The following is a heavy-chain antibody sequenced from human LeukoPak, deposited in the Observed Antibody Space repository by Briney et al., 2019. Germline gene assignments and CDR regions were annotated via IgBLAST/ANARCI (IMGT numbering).Heavy chain of an antibody. Sequence: SEILSLTCAVYGGSFSGYYWSWIRQPPGKGLEWIGEVNHSGSTNYNPSLKSRVTISVDTPKNQFSLKLSSVTAADTAVYYCARGRRWLQFFFDYWGQGTLVTVSS. J-gene: IGHJ4*02. D-gene: IGHD5-24*01. CDR2: VNHSGST. V-gene: IGHV4-34*01. CDR3: ARGRRWLQFFFDY. CDR1: GGSFSGYY.